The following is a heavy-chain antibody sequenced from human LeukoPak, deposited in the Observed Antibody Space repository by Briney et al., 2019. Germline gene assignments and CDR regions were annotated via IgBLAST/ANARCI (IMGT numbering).Heavy chain of an antibody. J-gene: IGHJ4*02. V-gene: IGHV4-59*01. CDR1: GVSISSYY. D-gene: IGHD5-12*01. CDR2: IYYSGST. Sequence: MASETLSLTCTVSGVSISSYYWSWIRQPPGKGLEWIGYIYYSGSTNYNPSLKSRVAISVDTSKNQFSLKLSSVTAADTAVYYCARGSVDSGYDTLYYFDYWGQGTLVTVSS. CDR3: ARGSVDSGYDTLYYFDY.